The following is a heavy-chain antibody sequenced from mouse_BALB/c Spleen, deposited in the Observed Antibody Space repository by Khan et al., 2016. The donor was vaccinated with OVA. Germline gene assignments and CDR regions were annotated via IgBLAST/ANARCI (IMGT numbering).Heavy chain of an antibody. Sequence: EVQLQESGPSLVKPSQTLSLTCSVTGDSITSGYWCWFRKFPGNKLEYMGYIIYSGSTYYNPSLISRISIPRHTSKYQYSLQLNSVTTEDTATYFCARSTKRFDFVYWGQGTMVTVSA. CDR3: ARSTKRFDFVY. CDR2: IIYSGST. J-gene: IGHJ3*01. CDR1: GDSITSGY. V-gene: IGHV3-8*02.